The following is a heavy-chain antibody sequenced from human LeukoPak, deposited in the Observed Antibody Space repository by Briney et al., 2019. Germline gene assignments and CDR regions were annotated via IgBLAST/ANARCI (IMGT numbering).Heavy chain of an antibody. Sequence: RTGGSLRLSCAASGITFSNAWMSWVRQAPGKGLEWFGRIKSKTDGGTTDYAAPVKGRFTISRDDSKNTLYLQMNSLKTEDTAVYYCTTDKSYYDSSVNDYWGQGTLVTVSS. J-gene: IGHJ4*02. CDR3: TTDKSYYDSSVNDY. V-gene: IGHV3-15*01. D-gene: IGHD3-22*01. CDR2: IKSKTDGGTT. CDR1: GITFSNAW.